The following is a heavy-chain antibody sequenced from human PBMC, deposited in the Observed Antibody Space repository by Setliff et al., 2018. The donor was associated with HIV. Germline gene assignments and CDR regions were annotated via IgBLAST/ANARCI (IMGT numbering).Heavy chain of an antibody. CDR2: INAGNGNT. Sequence: ASVKVSCKASGYTFTNYAMRWVRQAPGQRLEWMGWINAGNGNTKYSQKIQGRVTITRDTSASTAYMELSSLRSEDTAVYYCANSATDASYWYFIHWGRGSPVTVSS. V-gene: IGHV1-3*01. D-gene: IGHD3-10*01. J-gene: IGHJ2*01. CDR3: ANSATDASYWYFIH. CDR1: GYTFTNYA.